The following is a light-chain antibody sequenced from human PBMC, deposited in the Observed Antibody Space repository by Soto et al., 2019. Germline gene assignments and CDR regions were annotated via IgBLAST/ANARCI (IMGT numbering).Light chain of an antibody. CDR3: SSYTSSSTLVV. V-gene: IGLV2-14*03. J-gene: IGLJ2*01. Sequence: QSALTQPASVSGSPGQSITISCTGTSSDVGVYNYVSWYQHHPGKAPKLMIYDVSNRPSGVSYRFSGSKSGNTASLTISGLQAEDEGDYYCSSYTSSSTLVVFGGGTQLTVL. CDR2: DVS. CDR1: SSDVGVYNY.